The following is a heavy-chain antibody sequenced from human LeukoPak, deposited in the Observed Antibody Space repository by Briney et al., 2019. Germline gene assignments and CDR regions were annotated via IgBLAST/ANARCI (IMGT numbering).Heavy chain of an antibody. CDR1: GFTVSSNH. D-gene: IGHD1-26*01. V-gene: IGHV3-66*02. J-gene: IGHJ4*02. CDR2: IYSGGST. CDR3: GGSGSYYPLFDY. Sequence: GGSLRLSCAASGFTVSSNHMSWVRQAPGKGLEWVSVIYSGGSTYHADSVKGRFTISRDNSKNTLYLQMNSLRVEDTAVYYCGGSGSYYPLFDYWGQGTLVTVSS.